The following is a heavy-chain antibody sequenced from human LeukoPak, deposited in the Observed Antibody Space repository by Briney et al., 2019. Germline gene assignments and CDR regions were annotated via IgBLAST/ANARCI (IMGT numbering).Heavy chain of an antibody. J-gene: IGHJ3*02. CDR3: ARVTPGGGGAFDI. CDR2: IYYSGST. D-gene: IGHD2-8*02. Sequence: KSSETLSLTCTVSGGSISSSSYYWGWIRQPPGKGLEWIGSIYYSGSTYYNPSLKSRVTISVDTSKNRFSLKLSSVTAADTAVYYCARVTPGGGGAFDIWGQGTMVTVSS. CDR1: GGSISSSSYY. V-gene: IGHV4-39*07.